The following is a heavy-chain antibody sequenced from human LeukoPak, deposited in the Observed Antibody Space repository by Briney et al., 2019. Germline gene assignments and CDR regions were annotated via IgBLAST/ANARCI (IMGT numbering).Heavy chain of an antibody. CDR3: ATDMGDDTSGSYRFGLDV. D-gene: IGHD3-22*01. J-gene: IGHJ6*02. V-gene: IGHV3-74*01. Sequence: GGSLTLSCAASGFTFSSRWMYWVRQVPGKGLAWVSRIKKDGSDTTYADSVKGRFTISRDNAKNTLYLQMNSLRAEDTAVYYCATDMGDDTSGSYRFGLDVWGLGTTVTVSS. CDR2: IKKDGSDT. CDR1: GFTFSSRW.